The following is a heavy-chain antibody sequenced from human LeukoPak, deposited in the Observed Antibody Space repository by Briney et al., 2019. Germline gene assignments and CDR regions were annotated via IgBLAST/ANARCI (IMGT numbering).Heavy chain of an antibody. J-gene: IGHJ4*02. V-gene: IGHV1-2*02. CDR3: ARALWFGDQSYHY. Sequence: ASVKVSCKASGYTFTGYYMHWVRQAPGQGLEWMGWINPNSDGTNYAQKFQGRVTMTRDTSISTAYMELSRLRSDDTAVYYCARALWFGDQSYHYWGQGTLVTVSS. CDR2: INPNSDGT. D-gene: IGHD3-10*01. CDR1: GYTFTGYY.